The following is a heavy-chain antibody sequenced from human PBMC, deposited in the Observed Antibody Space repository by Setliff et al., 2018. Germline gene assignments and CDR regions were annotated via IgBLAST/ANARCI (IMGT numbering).Heavy chain of an antibody. CDR1: GFSFSTCW. D-gene: IGHD3-10*01. V-gene: IGHV5-51*01. J-gene: IGHJ5*02. CDR2: IYPGDSIT. Sequence: GESLKISCKGSGFSFSTCWIGWVRQMPGKGLEWMGIIYPGDSITRYSPSFQGQVTISVDKSINTAYLQWSSLRASDTAIYYCARHPYYYGSGTYLDNNNRWFDPWGQGTLVTVSS. CDR3: ARHPYYYGSGTYLDNNNRWFDP.